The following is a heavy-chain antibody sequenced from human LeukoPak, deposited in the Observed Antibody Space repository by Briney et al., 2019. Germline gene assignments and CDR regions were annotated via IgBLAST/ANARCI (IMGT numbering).Heavy chain of an antibody. CDR3: ARAYYSDITDYPYIGY. Sequence: GWSMRLSCAASGFSFSSYGMHWVRQAPDKGLELVAVIRYDGNNKFYVDSVRGRFTISRDNSKNTLYLQMNSLRAEDTAVYYCARAYYSDITDYPYIGYWGQGVLVTVSS. D-gene: IGHD3-22*01. CDR2: IRYDGNNK. CDR1: GFSFSSYG. V-gene: IGHV3-33*08. J-gene: IGHJ4*02.